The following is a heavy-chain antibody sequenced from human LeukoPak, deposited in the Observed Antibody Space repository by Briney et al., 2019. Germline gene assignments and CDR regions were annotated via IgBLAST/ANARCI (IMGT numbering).Heavy chain of an antibody. D-gene: IGHD2-21*01. J-gene: IGHJ4*02. CDR1: GFTFDDYA. CDR2: ISWNSGSI. CDR3: ARDEDCGGDCYYSY. Sequence: SGRSLRLSCAASGFTFDDYAMHWVRQAPGKGLEWVSGISWNSGSIGYADSVKGRFTISRDNAKNSLYLQMNSLRAEDTAVYYCARDEDCGGDCYYSYWGQGTLVTVSS. V-gene: IGHV3-9*01.